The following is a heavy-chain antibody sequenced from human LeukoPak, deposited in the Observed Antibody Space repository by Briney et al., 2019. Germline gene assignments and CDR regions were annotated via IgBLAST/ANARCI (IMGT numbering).Heavy chain of an antibody. CDR3: ARVQKGYSCGRD. Sequence: KPGRSLRLSCAASGFTFSDYYMSWVRRAPGKGLEWVSYISSSGSTIYYADSVKGRFTISRDNAKNSLYLQMNSLRAEDTAVYYCARVQKGYSCGRDWGQGTLVTVSS. CDR2: ISSSGSTI. V-gene: IGHV3-11*01. CDR1: GFTFSDYY. J-gene: IGHJ4*02. D-gene: IGHD5-18*01.